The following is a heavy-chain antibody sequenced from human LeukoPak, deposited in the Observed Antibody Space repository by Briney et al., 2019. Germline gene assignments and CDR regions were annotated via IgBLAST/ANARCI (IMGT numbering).Heavy chain of an antibody. D-gene: IGHD3-9*01. J-gene: IGHJ4*02. V-gene: IGHV1-46*01. CDR2: INPSGGST. CDR1: GGTFSSYA. CDR3: ARGCYDILTGYYTDGCFDY. Sequence: ASVKVSCKASGGTFSSYAISWVRQAPGQGLEWMGIINPSGGSTNYAQKFQGRVTMTRDASTSTVYMDLSSLRSEDTAVYYCARGCYDILTGYYTDGCFDYWGQGTLVTVSS.